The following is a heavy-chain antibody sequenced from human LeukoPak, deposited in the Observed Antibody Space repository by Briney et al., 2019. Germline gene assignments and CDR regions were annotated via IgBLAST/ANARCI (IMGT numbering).Heavy chain of an antibody. V-gene: IGHV3-7*01. D-gene: IGHD3-10*01. CDR1: GFTFSSYW. CDR2: IKQDGSEK. Sequence: PGGSLRLSCAASGFTFSSYWMSWVRQAPGKRLKWVANIKQDGSEKCYVDSVKGRFTISRDNAKNSLYLQMNSLRAEDTAVYYCASGGRTYYYGSGSYNWGQGTLVTVSS. CDR3: ASGGRTYYYGSGSYN. J-gene: IGHJ4*02.